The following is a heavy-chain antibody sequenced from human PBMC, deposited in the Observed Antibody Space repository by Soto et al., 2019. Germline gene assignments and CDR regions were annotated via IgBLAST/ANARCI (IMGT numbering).Heavy chain of an antibody. V-gene: IGHV1-8*01. CDR3: ARXVYYGSGSYSYFDY. D-gene: IGHD3-10*01. CDR2: MNPNSGNT. CDR1: GYTFTSYD. Sequence: VKVSCKASGYTFTSYDINWVRQATGQGLEWMGWMNPNSGNTGYAQKFQGRVTMTRNTSISTAYMELSSLRSEDTAVYYCARXVYYGSGSYSYFDYWGQGTLVTVSS. J-gene: IGHJ4*02.